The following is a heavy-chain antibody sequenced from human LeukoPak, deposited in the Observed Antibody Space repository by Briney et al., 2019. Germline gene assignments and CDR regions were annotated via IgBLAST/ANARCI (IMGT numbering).Heavy chain of an antibody. CDR1: GGTFSSYA. CDR2: IIPIFGTA. D-gene: IGHD2-15*01. CDR3: AREKVDAFDI. V-gene: IGHV1-69*05. Sequence: SMKVSCKASGGTFSSYAISWVRQAPGQGLEWMGGIIPIFGTANYAQKFQGRVTITTDESTSTAYMELSSLRSEDTAVYYCAREKVDAFDIWGQGTMVTVSS. J-gene: IGHJ3*02.